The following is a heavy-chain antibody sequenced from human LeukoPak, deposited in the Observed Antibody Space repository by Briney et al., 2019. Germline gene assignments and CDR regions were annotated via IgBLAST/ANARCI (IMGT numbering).Heavy chain of an antibody. V-gene: IGHV3-11*01. CDR1: GFTFSDFY. D-gene: IGHD4-23*01. Sequence: PGGSLRLSCAASGFTFSDFYMTWIRQAPGKGLEWVSNIGGSGTTIDFADSVKGRFTISRDNARNSLNLQMDSLRAEDTAVYYCARDGGNSYFDYWAQGTLVTVSS. CDR2: IGGSGTTI. J-gene: IGHJ4*02. CDR3: ARDGGNSYFDY.